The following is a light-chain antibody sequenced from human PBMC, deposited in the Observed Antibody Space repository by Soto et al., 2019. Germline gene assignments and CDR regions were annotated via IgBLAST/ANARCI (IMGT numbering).Light chain of an antibody. V-gene: IGKV3-20*01. CDR1: QSVSSSY. J-gene: IGKJ5*01. CDR3: QQYGSSPT. Sequence: ETVCTQSPGTLSLSPGDRATLSCRASQSVSSSYLAWYQQKPGQAPRLLIYAASRRATGIPDRFSGSGSGKDFTLTISRLEPEDFAVYYCQQYGSSPTFGQGSRLEI. CDR2: AAS.